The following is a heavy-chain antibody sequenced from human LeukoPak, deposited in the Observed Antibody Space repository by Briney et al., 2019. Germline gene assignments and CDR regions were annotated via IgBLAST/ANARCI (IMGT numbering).Heavy chain of an antibody. J-gene: IGHJ6*02. Sequence: ASVKVSCKASGYTFTSYDINWVRQASGQGLEWMGWMNPNSGNTGYAQKFQGRVTMTRNTSISTAYMELSSLRSEDTAVYYCARDIVVVPAAMGPLTYYGMDVWGQGTTVTVSS. CDR3: ARDIVVVPAAMGPLTYYGMDV. CDR2: MNPNSGNT. D-gene: IGHD2-2*01. V-gene: IGHV1-8*01. CDR1: GYTFTSYD.